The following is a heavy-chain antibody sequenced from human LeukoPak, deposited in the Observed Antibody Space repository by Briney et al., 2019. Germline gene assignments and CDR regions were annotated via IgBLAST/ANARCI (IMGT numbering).Heavy chain of an antibody. D-gene: IGHD2-2*01. CDR3: ARPLPAAALCAFDI. Sequence: SETLSFTCAVYGGSFSGDYWSCIRQPPGKGLEWIGEINHSGSTTYNPSLKSRVTISVDTSKNQFSLKLSSVTAADTAVYYCARPLPAAALCAFDIWGQGTMVTASS. V-gene: IGHV4-34*01. CDR2: INHSGST. J-gene: IGHJ3*02. CDR1: GGSFSGDY.